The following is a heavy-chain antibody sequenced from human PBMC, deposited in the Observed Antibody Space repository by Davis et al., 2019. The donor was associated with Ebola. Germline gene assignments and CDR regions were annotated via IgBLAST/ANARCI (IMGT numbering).Heavy chain of an antibody. CDR1: GGSISSGGYS. Sequence: MPSETLSLTCAVSGGSISSGGYSWSWIRQPPGKGLEWIGYIYHSGSTYYNPSLKSRVTISVDTSKNQFSLKLSSVTAADTAVYYCARHSTYVLGIVAYVDYWGQGTLVTVSS. J-gene: IGHJ4*02. D-gene: IGHD1-26*01. CDR3: ARHSTYVLGIVAYVDY. CDR2: IYHSGST. V-gene: IGHV4-30-2*03.